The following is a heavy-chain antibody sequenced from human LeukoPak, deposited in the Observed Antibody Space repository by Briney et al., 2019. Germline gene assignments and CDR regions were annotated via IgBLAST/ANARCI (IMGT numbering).Heavy chain of an antibody. D-gene: IGHD6-6*01. CDR3: SGSSSPRNFDY. CDR1: GFTFSSYS. Sequence: GGSLRLSCAASGFTFSSYSMNWVRQAPGKGLEWVSYISSSSTIYYTDSVKGRFTISRDNAKNSLYLQMNSLRDEDTAVYYCSGSSSPRNFDYWGQGTLVTVSS. CDR2: ISSSSTI. V-gene: IGHV3-48*02. J-gene: IGHJ4*02.